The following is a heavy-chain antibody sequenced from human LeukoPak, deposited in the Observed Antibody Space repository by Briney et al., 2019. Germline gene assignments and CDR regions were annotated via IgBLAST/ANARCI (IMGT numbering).Heavy chain of an antibody. CDR1: GYTFTSYG. D-gene: IGHD2-2*01. Sequence: ASVKVSCKASGYTFTSYGISWVRQAPGQGLEWMGWISAYNGNTNYAQKLQGRVTMTTDTSTSTACMELRSLRSDDTAVYYCARDLGGYCSSTSCYPGGYWGQGTLVTVSS. CDR2: ISAYNGNT. V-gene: IGHV1-18*01. CDR3: ARDLGGYCSSTSCYPGGY. J-gene: IGHJ4*02.